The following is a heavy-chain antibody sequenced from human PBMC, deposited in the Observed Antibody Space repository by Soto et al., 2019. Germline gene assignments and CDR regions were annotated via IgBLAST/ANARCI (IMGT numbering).Heavy chain of an antibody. V-gene: IGHV4-59*01. CDR1: GGSISGYY. Sequence: SETLSLTCTVSGGSISGYYWSWIRQPPGKGLEWIGYISYSGSTNYNLSLKSRVTISVDTSKNQLSLRLSSVTAADTAVYYCARDQLTGTTGIDYWGQGTLVTVSS. D-gene: IGHD1-7*01. CDR2: ISYSGST. J-gene: IGHJ4*02. CDR3: ARDQLTGTTGIDY.